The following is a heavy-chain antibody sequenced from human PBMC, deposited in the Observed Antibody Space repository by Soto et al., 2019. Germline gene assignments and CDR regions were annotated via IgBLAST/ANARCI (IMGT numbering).Heavy chain of an antibody. D-gene: IGHD5-18*01. Sequence: QVQLVQSGAEVKKPGSSVKVSCKASGGTFSSYAISWVRQAPGQGLEWMGGIIPIFGTANYAQKFQGRVTITADESTSTDYMELSSLRSEDTAVYYCARGFKGTAMRTYGMDVWGQGTTVTVSS. CDR1: GGTFSSYA. CDR3: ARGFKGTAMRTYGMDV. V-gene: IGHV1-69*01. J-gene: IGHJ6*02. CDR2: IIPIFGTA.